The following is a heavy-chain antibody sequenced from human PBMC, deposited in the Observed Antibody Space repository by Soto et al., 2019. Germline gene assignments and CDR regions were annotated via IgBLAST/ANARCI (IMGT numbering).Heavy chain of an antibody. CDR3: ARGMVYADYYYGMDV. Sequence: LETLSLTCTVSGGSISSYYWSWIRQPPGKGLEWIGYIYYSGSTNYNPSLKSRVTISVDTSKNQFSLKLSSVTAADTAVYYCARGMVYADYYYGMDVWGQGTTVTVS. V-gene: IGHV4-59*01. D-gene: IGHD2-8*01. J-gene: IGHJ6*02. CDR1: GGSISSYY. CDR2: IYYSGST.